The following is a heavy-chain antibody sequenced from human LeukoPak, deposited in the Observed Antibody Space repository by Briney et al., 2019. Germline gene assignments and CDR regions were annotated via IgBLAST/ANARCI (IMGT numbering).Heavy chain of an antibody. Sequence: PSETLSLTCSVSGGSIISSGNYWAWIRQAPGQGLEWVSSISGSGDSTYYADSVKGRFTISRDNSKNTLYLQMNSPRADDTAVYYCANGITMTYFVYWGQGTLVTVSS. D-gene: IGHD3-22*01. CDR3: ANGITMTYFVY. CDR1: GGSIISSG. J-gene: IGHJ4*02. V-gene: IGHV3-23*01. CDR2: ISGSGDST.